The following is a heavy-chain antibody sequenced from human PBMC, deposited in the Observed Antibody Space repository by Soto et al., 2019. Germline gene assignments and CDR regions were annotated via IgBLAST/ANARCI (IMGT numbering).Heavy chain of an antibody. J-gene: IGHJ3*02. CDR3: ARQVVVVAAAAKSDAFDI. CDR2: MNPNSGNT. V-gene: IGHV1-8*01. CDR1: GYTFTSYD. Sequence: QVQLVQSGAEVKKPGASVKVSCKASGYTFTSYDINWVRQATGQGLEWMGWMNPNSGNTGYAQKFQGRVTMTGNTSISTAYMELSSLRSEDTAVYYCARQVVVVAAAAKSDAFDIWGQGTMVTVSS. D-gene: IGHD2-15*01.